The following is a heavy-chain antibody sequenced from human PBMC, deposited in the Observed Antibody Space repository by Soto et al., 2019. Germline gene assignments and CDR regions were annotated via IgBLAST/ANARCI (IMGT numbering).Heavy chain of an antibody. D-gene: IGHD2-15*01. CDR2: VIPNLGVT. V-gene: IGHV1-69*08. CDR3: ARDKGYCSDTSCPVFDY. CDR1: GGTLSSYT. Sequence: QVQLVQSGAEVKKPGSSVKVSCKASGGTLSSYTFSWVRQDPGQGLEWIGRVIPNLGVTNYALKFVGRFTIAVEISTKNAYMEMKSLRYEATAVYYCARDKGYCSDTSCPVFDYWAQGTLVTVSS. J-gene: IGHJ4*02.